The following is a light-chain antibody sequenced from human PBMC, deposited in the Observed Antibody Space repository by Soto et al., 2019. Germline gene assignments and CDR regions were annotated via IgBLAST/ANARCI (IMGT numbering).Light chain of an antibody. CDR2: DVS. CDR3: CSYAGSYTYV. CDR1: SSYVGGYNY. J-gene: IGLJ1*01. V-gene: IGLV2-11*01. Sequence: QSALAQPRSVSGSPGQSVTISCTGTSSYVGGYNYVSWYQQHPGKAPKFMIYDVSKRPSGVPDRFSGSKSGNTASLTISGLQAEDDADYYCCSYAGSYTYVFGPGTKVTDL.